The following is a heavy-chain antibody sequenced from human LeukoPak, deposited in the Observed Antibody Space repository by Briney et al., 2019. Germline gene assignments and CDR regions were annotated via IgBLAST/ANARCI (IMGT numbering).Heavy chain of an antibody. CDR1: GFIFSSFR. Sequence: GGSLRLSCAASGFIFSSFRMNWVRQAPGKGLECVSSISSSGSLIYYADSMKGRFTVSRDNAKNSLFLQLNSLRAEDTAVYYCARNYYDSSGYYYAFDSWGQRTLVTVSS. V-gene: IGHV3-21*01. D-gene: IGHD3-22*01. CDR3: ARNYYDSSGYYYAFDS. J-gene: IGHJ4*02. CDR2: ISSSGSLI.